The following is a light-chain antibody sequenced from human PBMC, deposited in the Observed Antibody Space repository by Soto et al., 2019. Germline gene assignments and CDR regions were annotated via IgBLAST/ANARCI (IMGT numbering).Light chain of an antibody. CDR2: KAS. CDR1: QSIDDW. Sequence: DIQATQSPSTLSESVGDRVTITCRTSQSIDDWLAWYQQKPGKAPNLLIYKASSLKSGVPSRFSGSGSGTEFTITISSLQPDDFATYYCQQYNYYSYTFGQGTTLEI. CDR3: QQYNYYSYT. J-gene: IGKJ2*01. V-gene: IGKV1-5*03.